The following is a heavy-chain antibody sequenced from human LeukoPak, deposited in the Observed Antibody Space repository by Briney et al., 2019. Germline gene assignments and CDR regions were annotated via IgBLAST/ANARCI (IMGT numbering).Heavy chain of an antibody. D-gene: IGHD1-26*01. J-gene: IGHJ4*02. V-gene: IGHV3-23*01. CDR2: ISGSGGGT. Sequence: GGSLRLSCAASGFTFSSYAMSWVRQAPEKGLEWVSTISGSGGGTYYADSVKGRFTISRDDSKNTLYLQMNSLRAEDTAVYYCAKDLGRYRNNYFDYWGQGTPVTVSS. CDR3: AKDLGRYRNNYFDY. CDR1: GFTFSSYA.